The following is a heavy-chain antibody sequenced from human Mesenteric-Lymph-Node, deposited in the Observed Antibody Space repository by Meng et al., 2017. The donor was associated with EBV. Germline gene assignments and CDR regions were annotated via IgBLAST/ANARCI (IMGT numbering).Heavy chain of an antibody. CDR3: ARNVMTTVTSEGHFDY. J-gene: IGHJ4*02. V-gene: IGHV1-18*01. D-gene: IGHD4-17*01. CDR1: GYTFTSYG. Sequence: QVQLVQSGAGVKRPGASVKVSCKASGYTFTSYGISWVRQAPGQGLEWMGWISAYNGNTNYAQKLQGRVTMTTDTSTSTAYMELRSLRSDDTAVYYCARNVMTTVTSEGHFDYWGQGTLVTVSS. CDR2: ISAYNGNT.